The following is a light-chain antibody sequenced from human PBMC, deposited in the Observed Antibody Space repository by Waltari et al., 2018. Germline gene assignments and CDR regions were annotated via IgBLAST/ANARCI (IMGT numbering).Light chain of an antibody. Sequence: IGMTQSPDPLAVSLGERATIHCKPSRSVLYSPNNKNSLAWYQQKPGQPPKLLIYWASTRESGVPDRFSGSGSGTEFTLTISSLQAEDVAVYYCLQYYSSPPVYTFGPGTKLEIK. J-gene: IGKJ2*01. CDR3: LQYYSSPPVYT. CDR1: RSVLYSPNNKNS. CDR2: WAS. V-gene: IGKV4-1*01.